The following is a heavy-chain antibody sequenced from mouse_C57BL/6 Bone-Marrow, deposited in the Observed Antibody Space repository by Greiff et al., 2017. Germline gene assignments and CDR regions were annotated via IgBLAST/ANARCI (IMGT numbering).Heavy chain of an antibody. V-gene: IGHV14-3*01. Sequence: VQLQQSVAELVRPGASVKLSCTASGFNIKNTYMHWVKQRPEQGLEWIGRIDPANGNTKYAPKFQGKATITADTSANTAYLQLTSLTSEDTAIYYCARGGYYYGSSLNSFDYWGQGTSLTVSS. CDR2: IDPANGNT. D-gene: IGHD1-1*01. J-gene: IGHJ2*02. CDR3: ARGGYYYGSSLNSFDY. CDR1: GFNIKNTY.